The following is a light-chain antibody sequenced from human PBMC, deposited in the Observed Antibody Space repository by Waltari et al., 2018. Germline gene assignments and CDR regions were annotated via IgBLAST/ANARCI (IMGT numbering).Light chain of an antibody. J-gene: IGKJ2*01. CDR1: QSISGW. CDR3: QQYNSYSYT. V-gene: IGKV1-5*03. CDR2: KAS. Sequence: DIHMTQSPSTLSASVADRVTLTCRASQSISGWLAWYQQKPGKAPRLLIYKASTLQSGVPAGFSGSGSGTEFTLIISSLQPDDFATYYCQQYNSYSYTFGQGTKLEIK.